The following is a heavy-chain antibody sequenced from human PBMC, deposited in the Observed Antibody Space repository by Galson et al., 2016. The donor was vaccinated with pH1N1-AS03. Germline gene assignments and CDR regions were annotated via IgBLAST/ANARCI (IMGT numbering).Heavy chain of an antibody. J-gene: IGHJ5*01. CDR1: RFTFNGYA. Sequence: SLRLSCAASRFTFNGYAMHWVRQAPGKGLEWVSSISWNSGNIDYADSVKGRFTLSRDDAKNSLFLQMNSLRTEDTAFYYCVKSGTYSSSRGWFDSWGRGTLVTVSS. CDR3: VKSGTYSSSRGWFDS. D-gene: IGHD6-13*01. CDR2: ISWNSGNI. V-gene: IGHV3-9*01.